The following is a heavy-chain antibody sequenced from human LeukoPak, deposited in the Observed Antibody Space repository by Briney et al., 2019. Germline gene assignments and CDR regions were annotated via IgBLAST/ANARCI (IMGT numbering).Heavy chain of an antibody. CDR3: ARAGPRGSYYLVLFY. V-gene: IGHV1-2*02. Sequence: ASVKVSCKPSGYTFTGYYMHWVRQAPGQGLEWMGWINPNSGGTNYAQKFQGRVTMTRDTSISTVYMELSSLRSEDTAVYYCARAGPRGSYYLVLFYWGQGTLVTVSS. CDR2: INPNSGGT. J-gene: IGHJ4*02. CDR1: GYTFTGYY. D-gene: IGHD1-26*01.